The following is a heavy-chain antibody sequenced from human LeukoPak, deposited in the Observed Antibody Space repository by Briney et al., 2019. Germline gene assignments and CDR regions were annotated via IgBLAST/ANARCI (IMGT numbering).Heavy chain of an antibody. J-gene: IGHJ5*02. Sequence: PSETLSLTCAVYGGSFSGYYWSWIRQPPGKGLEWIGEINHSGSTNYNPSLKSRVTISVDTSKNQFSLKLSSVTAADTAVYYCARHDGGFDPWGQGTLVTVSS. V-gene: IGHV4-34*01. D-gene: IGHD5-24*01. CDR1: GGSFSGYY. CDR3: ARHDGGFDP. CDR2: INHSGST.